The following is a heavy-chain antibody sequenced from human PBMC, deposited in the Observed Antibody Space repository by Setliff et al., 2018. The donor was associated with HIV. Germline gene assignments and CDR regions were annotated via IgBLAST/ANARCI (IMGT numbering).Heavy chain of an antibody. CDR2: IFYSGTT. Sequence: SETLSLTRSVSGDSISTNSYFWGWVRQPPGKGLEWIGSIFYSGTTYYNPSLKSRVTMSVDTSKNQFSLRLNSVTAADTALYYCARALRDGSTDAFDIWGQGTMVTVSS. CDR1: GDSISTNSYF. J-gene: IGHJ3*02. CDR3: ARALRDGSTDAFDI. V-gene: IGHV4-39*07. D-gene: IGHD5-12*01.